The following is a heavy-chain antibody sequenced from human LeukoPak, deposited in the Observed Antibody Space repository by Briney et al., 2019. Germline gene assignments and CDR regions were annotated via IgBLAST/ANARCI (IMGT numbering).Heavy chain of an antibody. CDR2: ISAYNGNT. D-gene: IGHD6-13*01. J-gene: IGHJ3*02. Sequence: ASVKVSCKASGCTFTSYGISWVRQAPGQGLEWMGWISAYNGNTNYAQKLQGRVTMTTDTSTSTAYMELRSLRSDDTAVYYCARVYSSSWYGNGALDTWGQGTMVTVSS. CDR3: ARVYSSSWYGNGALDT. V-gene: IGHV1-18*01. CDR1: GCTFTSYG.